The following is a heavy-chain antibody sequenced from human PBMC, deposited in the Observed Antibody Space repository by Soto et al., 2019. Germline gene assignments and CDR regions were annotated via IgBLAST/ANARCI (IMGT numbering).Heavy chain of an antibody. D-gene: IGHD3-22*01. CDR2: IYPGDSDT. Sequence: GESLKISCKGSGYSFTSYWIGWVRQMPGKGLEWMGIIYPGDSDTRYSPSFQGQVTISADKSISTAYLQWSSLKASDTAMYYCARHFYESSGRGGGYDYLGQGTLFTVPA. CDR3: ARHFYESSGRGGGYDY. V-gene: IGHV5-51*01. J-gene: IGHJ4*02. CDR1: GYSFTSYW.